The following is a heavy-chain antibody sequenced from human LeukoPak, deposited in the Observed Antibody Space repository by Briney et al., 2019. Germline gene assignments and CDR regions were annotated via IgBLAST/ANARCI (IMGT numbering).Heavy chain of an antibody. D-gene: IGHD3-10*01. CDR2: IYYSGST. J-gene: IGHJ6*03. V-gene: IGHV4-39*07. Sequence: SETLSLTCTVSGGSISSSSYYWGWIRQPPGKGLEWIGSIYYSGSTYYNPSLKSRVTISVDTSKNQFSLKLSSVTAADTAVYYCARDRGFMVRGSRRGYDDYYYYMDVWGKGTTVTISS. CDR3: ARDRGFMVRGSRRGYDDYYYYMDV. CDR1: GGSISSSSYY.